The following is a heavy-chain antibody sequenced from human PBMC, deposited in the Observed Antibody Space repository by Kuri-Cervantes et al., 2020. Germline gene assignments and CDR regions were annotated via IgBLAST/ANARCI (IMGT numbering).Heavy chain of an antibody. D-gene: IGHD3-10*01. Sequence: SVKVSCKASGGTFSSYAISWVRQAPGQGLEWMGGIIPIFGTANYAQKFQGRVNITRDTSASTVYMELNSLTSEDTAVYYCARVRQPDNWFDPWGQGTLVTVSS. CDR3: ARVRQPDNWFDP. V-gene: IGHV1-69*05. CDR2: IIPIFGTA. CDR1: GGTFSSYA. J-gene: IGHJ5*02.